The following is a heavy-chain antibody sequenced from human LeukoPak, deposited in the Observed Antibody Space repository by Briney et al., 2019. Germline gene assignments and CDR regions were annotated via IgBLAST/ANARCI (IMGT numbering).Heavy chain of an antibody. CDR2: IYYSGTT. V-gene: IGHV4-39*01. CDR1: GGSVSSSSCY. Sequence: PSETLSLTCTVSGGSVSSSSCYWGWIRQPPGKGLEWIGSIYYSGTTYYNPSLKSRVTISVDTSKNQFSLKLRSVTAADTAVYYCARHSQYSYGLLYFFDFWGQGTLVTVSS. D-gene: IGHD5-18*01. J-gene: IGHJ4*02. CDR3: ARHSQYSYGLLYFFDF.